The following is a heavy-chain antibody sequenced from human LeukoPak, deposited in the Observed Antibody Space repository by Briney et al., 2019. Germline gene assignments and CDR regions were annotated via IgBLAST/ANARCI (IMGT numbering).Heavy chain of an antibody. CDR1: GFTFSDYY. D-gene: IGHD3-10*01. Sequence: GGFLRLSCAASGFTFSDYYMSWIRQAPGKGLEWVSYISSSGSTIYYADSVKGRFTISRDNAKNSLYLQMNSLRAEDTAVYYCARYNYYAPMDVWGKGTTVTVSS. CDR2: ISSSGSTI. J-gene: IGHJ6*03. V-gene: IGHV3-11*04. CDR3: ARYNYYAPMDV.